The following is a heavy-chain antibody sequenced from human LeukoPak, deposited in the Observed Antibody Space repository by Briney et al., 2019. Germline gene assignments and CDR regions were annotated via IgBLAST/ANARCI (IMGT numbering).Heavy chain of an antibody. D-gene: IGHD1-1*01. Sequence: GASVKVSCKASGYTFTSYGISWVRQAPGQGLEWMGWINPNSGGTNYAQKFQGRVTITADKSTSTAYMELSSLRSEDTAVYYCARGYGRPTLYNLDAFDIWGQGTMVTVSS. CDR3: ARGYGRPTLYNLDAFDI. V-gene: IGHV1-18*01. CDR2: INPNSGGT. J-gene: IGHJ3*02. CDR1: GYTFTSYG.